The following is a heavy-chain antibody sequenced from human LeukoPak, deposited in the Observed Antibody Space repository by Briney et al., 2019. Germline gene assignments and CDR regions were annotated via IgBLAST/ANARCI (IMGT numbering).Heavy chain of an antibody. V-gene: IGHV1-2*04. CDR3: ARGLGVTTYFDY. Sequence: VAPVKVSCKASGYTFTGYYMHWVRQAPGQGLEWMGWINPNSGCTNYAQKFQGWVTMTRDTSISTAYMELSRLRSDDTAVYYCARGLGVTTYFDYWGQGTLVTVSS. D-gene: IGHD4-17*01. J-gene: IGHJ4*02. CDR1: GYTFTGYY. CDR2: INPNSGCT.